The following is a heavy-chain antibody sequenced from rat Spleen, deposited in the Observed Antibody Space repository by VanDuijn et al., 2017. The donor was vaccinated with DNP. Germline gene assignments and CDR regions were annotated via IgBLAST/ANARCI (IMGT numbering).Heavy chain of an antibody. D-gene: IGHD1-11*01. Sequence: EVQLVESGEHLVQPGGSMKLSCAASGFKLNDYWMGWVRQAPGKELEWIGEINKDSSTINYTPSLKDKFTISRDNAQNTLYLQMSKLGSEDTAIYYCARAGWHGWLAYWGQGTLVTVSS. CDR1: GFKLNDYW. J-gene: IGHJ3*01. V-gene: IGHV4-2*01. CDR2: INKDSSTI. CDR3: ARAGWHGWLAY.